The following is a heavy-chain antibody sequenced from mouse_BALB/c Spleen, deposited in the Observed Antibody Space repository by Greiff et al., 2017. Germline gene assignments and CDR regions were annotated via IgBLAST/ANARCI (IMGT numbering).Heavy chain of an antibody. CDR1: GFSLTSYG. D-gene: IGHD2-3*01. J-gene: IGHJ4*01. Sequence: VHLVESGPGLVAPSQSLSITCTVSGFSLTSYGVHWVRQPPGKGLEWLGVIWAGGSTNYNSALMSRLSISKDNSKSQVFLKMNSLQTDDTAMYYCARGLLQYYAMDYWGQGTSVTVSS. V-gene: IGHV2-9*02. CDR3: ARGLLQYYAMDY. CDR2: IWAGGST.